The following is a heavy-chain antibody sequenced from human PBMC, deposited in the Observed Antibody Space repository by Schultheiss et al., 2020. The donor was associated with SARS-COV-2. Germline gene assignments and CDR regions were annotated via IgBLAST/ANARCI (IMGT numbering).Heavy chain of an antibody. CDR2: IYTSGST. V-gene: IGHV4-4*07. Sequence: SETLSLTCTVSGYSISSGYYWGWIRQPAGKGLEWIGRIYTSGSTNYNPSLKSRVTMSVDTSKNQFSLKLSSVTAADTAVYYCARDSKSSGYHWGQGTLVTVSS. CDR3: ARDSKSSGYH. CDR1: GYSISSGYY. D-gene: IGHD6-19*01. J-gene: IGHJ4*02.